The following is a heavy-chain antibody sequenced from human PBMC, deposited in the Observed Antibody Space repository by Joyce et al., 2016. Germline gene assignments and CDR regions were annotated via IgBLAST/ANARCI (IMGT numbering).Heavy chain of an antibody. D-gene: IGHD3-22*01. V-gene: IGHV3-53*01. Sequence: EVQLVESGGGLIQPGGSLRLSCAASGVTVRNNYMTWVREAPGKGLEWVSVIYSAGSTYDADSVKGRFTISRDNSKNTLFLQMNSLRAEDTALYYCARVYYDSSGYYDAFDIWGQGTMVTVSS. CDR1: GVTVRNNY. J-gene: IGHJ3*02. CDR2: IYSAGST. CDR3: ARVYYDSSGYYDAFDI.